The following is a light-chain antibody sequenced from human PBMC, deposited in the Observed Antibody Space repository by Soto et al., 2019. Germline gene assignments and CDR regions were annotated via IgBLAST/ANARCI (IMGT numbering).Light chain of an antibody. CDR1: QSINSY. V-gene: IGKV1-39*01. Sequence: DIQMTQSPSSLSASVGDRVTITCRASQSINSYLNWYQQKSGKAPKLLIYAASSLQSGVPSRFSGSGSGTEFTLTISSLQSEDFAVYYCQQYNNWPTWTFGQGTKVDIK. CDR3: QQYNNWPTWT. CDR2: AAS. J-gene: IGKJ1*01.